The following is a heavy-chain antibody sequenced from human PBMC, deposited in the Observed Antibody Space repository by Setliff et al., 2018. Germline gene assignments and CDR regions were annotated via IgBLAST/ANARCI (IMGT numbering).Heavy chain of an antibody. CDR2: INPDSGET. CDR3: ARQLIGVTDGTFDP. Sequence: GASVKVSCKASGYTFTDYFLHWLRQAPGQGLEWMGWINPDSGETVYAHKFQGKIIMTRDTSVSTAYVDVMSDDTAVYYRARQLIGVTDGTFDPWGQGTLVTVSS. V-gene: IGHV1-2*07. CDR1: GYTFTDYF. D-gene: IGHD1-1*01. J-gene: IGHJ5*02.